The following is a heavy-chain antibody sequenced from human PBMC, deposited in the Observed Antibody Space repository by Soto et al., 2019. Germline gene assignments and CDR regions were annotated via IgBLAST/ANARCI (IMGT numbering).Heavy chain of an antibody. CDR2: IIPIFGTA. Sequence: QVQLVQSGAEVKKPGSSVKVSCKASGGTFSSYAISWVRQSPGQGLEWMGGIIPIFGTANYAQKFQDRVTITENESTSTDYMELSGLRSEDTAVYYCARDGAPGYSSDWGQGTLVTVSS. CDR3: ARDGAPGYSSD. CDR1: GGTFSSYA. D-gene: IGHD6-19*01. V-gene: IGHV1-69*12. J-gene: IGHJ4*02.